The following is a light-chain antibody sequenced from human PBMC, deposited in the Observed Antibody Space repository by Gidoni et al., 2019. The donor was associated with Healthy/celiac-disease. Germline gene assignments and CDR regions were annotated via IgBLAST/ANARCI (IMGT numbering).Light chain of an antibody. Sequence: EIVLTQSPATLSLSPGERATLSCGASQSVSSYLAWYQQQPGQAPRLLIYDASNRATGIPARFSGSGSGTDFTLTISSLEPEDFAVYYCQQRSNWPTFGPGTKVDIK. V-gene: IGKV3-11*01. CDR2: DAS. CDR3: QQRSNWPT. J-gene: IGKJ3*01. CDR1: QSVSSY.